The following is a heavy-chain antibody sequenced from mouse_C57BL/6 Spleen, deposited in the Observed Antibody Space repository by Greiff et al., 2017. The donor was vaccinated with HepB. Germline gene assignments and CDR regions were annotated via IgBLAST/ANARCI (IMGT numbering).Heavy chain of an antibody. V-gene: IGHV5-4*03. CDR2: ISDGGSYT. Sequence: EVMLVESGGGLVKPGGSLKLSCAASGFTFSSYAMSWVRQTPEKRLEWVATISDGGSYTYYPDNVKGRFTISRDNAKNNLYLQISHLKSEDTAMYYCARGYFDVWGTGTTVTVSS. CDR3: ARGYFDV. J-gene: IGHJ1*03. CDR1: GFTFSSYA.